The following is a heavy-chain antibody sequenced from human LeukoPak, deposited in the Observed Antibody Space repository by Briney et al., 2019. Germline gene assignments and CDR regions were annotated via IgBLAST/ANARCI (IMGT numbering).Heavy chain of an antibody. D-gene: IGHD3-22*01. CDR3: AKPLVSDYYDSSGYWGY. CDR1: GFTFSSYA. Sequence: GGSLRLSCAASGFTFSSYAMSWVRQAPGKGLEWVSAISGGGDSTYYSDSVKGRFTISRDNSKNTLYMQMNSLRAEDTAVYYCAKPLVSDYYDSSGYWGYWGQGTLVTVSS. CDR2: ISGGGDST. V-gene: IGHV3-23*01. J-gene: IGHJ4*02.